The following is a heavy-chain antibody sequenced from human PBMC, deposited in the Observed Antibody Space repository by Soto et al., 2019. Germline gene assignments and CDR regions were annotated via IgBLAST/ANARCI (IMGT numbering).Heavy chain of an antibody. CDR1: GYTFTSYP. CDR2: INGDNGNT. Sequence: AASVKVSCKASGYTFTSYPIHWVRQAPGQRLEWMGWINGDNGNTKYSQKFQGRVTITRDTSASTAYMELSSLRSEDTAVYYCARYHLYYGMDAWGQGTTVTVSS. V-gene: IGHV1-3*01. CDR3: ARYHLYYGMDA. J-gene: IGHJ6*02.